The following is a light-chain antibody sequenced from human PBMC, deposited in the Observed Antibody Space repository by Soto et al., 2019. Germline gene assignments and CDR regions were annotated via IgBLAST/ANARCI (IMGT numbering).Light chain of an antibody. CDR3: GTWDSSLSVGL. CDR2: DNN. V-gene: IGLV1-51*01. Sequence: QSVLTQPPSVSAAPGQRVTISCSGSSSNIGNNFVSWYQQFPGTAPKLLIYDNNKRPSGIPDRFSGSKSGTSATLAITGLQTGDEADYYCGTWDSSLSVGLFGGGTKVTVL. J-gene: IGLJ2*01. CDR1: SSNIGNNF.